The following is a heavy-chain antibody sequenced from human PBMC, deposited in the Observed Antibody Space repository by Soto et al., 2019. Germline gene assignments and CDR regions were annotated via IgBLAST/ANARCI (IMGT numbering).Heavy chain of an antibody. V-gene: IGHV1-8*01. CDR1: GYTFTSYD. Sequence: QVQLVQSGAEVKKPGASVKVSCKASGYTFTSYDINWVRQATGQGIEWMGWMNPNSGNTGYAQKFQGRVTMTRHTSISTAYIELRSLRSEVTAVYYCAGEKAGPLDYWGQGNLVTVSS. CDR3: AGEKAGPLDY. J-gene: IGHJ4*02. CDR2: MNPNSGNT. D-gene: IGHD6-19*01.